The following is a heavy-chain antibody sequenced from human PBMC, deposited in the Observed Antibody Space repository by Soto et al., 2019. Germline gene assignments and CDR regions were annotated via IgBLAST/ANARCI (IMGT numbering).Heavy chain of an antibody. CDR1: GGTFSSYT. CDR3: ARDGVVVPAAEYSFDY. CDR2: IIPILGRA. J-gene: IGHJ4*02. V-gene: IGHV1-69*08. D-gene: IGHD2-2*01. Sequence: QVQLVQSGAEVKKPGSSVKVSCKASGGTFSSYTISWVRQAPGQGLEWVGRIIPILGRANYAHKFQGRVTITAAKSTSTAYMELSSLRSEDTAVYYCARDGVVVPAAEYSFDYWGQGTLVTVSS.